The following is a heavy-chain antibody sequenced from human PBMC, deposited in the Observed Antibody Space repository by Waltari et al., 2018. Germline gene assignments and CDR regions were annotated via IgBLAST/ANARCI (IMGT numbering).Heavy chain of an antibody. V-gene: IGHV1-8*02. Sequence: QVQLVQSGAEVKNPGTSVKVSCKASGYTFITYDMNWVRQAAGQGLEWMGWVNPKSGDTGYAQKFQGRVSMARDTSVSTAYMELRSLRPEDTTVYYCARWQKETDAFDIWGQGTVVTVSP. CDR2: VNPKSGDT. CDR1: GYTFITYD. J-gene: IGHJ3*02. D-gene: IGHD5-12*01. CDR3: ARWQKETDAFDI.